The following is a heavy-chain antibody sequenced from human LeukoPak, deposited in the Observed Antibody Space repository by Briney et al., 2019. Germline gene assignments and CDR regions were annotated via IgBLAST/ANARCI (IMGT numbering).Heavy chain of an antibody. CDR2: ISSSSSYI. CDR3: ARHIPSVTLPHYYYYMDV. CDR1: GFTFSTYN. V-gene: IGHV3-21*01. Sequence: GGSLRLSCAASGFTFSTYNMNWVRQAPGKGLEWVSCISSSSSYIFYADSVKGRFTTSRVNAKNSLYLQMNSLRAEDTAVYYCARHIPSVTLPHYYYYMDVWGKGTTVTVSS. J-gene: IGHJ6*03. D-gene: IGHD4-11*01.